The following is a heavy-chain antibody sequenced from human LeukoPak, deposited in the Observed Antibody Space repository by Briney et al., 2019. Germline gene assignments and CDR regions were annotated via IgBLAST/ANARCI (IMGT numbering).Heavy chain of an antibody. D-gene: IGHD4-17*01. CDR1: GYTFTGYD. J-gene: IGHJ6*03. CDR3: ARALGDYTNYYYYMDV. V-gene: IGHV1-8*03. Sequence: GASVRVSCKTSGYTFTGYDINWVRQAAGQGLEWMGWMNPNNSKTGYAQKFQGRVTITTDESTSTAYMELSSLRSEDTAVYYCARALGDYTNYYYYMDVWGKGTTVTVSS. CDR2: MNPNNSKT.